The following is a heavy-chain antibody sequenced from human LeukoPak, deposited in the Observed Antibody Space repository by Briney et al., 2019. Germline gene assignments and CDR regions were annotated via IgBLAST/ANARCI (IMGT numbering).Heavy chain of an antibody. CDR3: ARVLHAPYLIDS. J-gene: IGHJ4*02. Sequence: SETLSLTCSVSDSSITSTYYWAWLRQPPGKGLERIATVFRLQTVRTFNNPSLGSRVTMSLDPSHNQFSLNLTSVTAADTALYFCARVLHAPYLIDSWGQGTLVTVSS. V-gene: IGHV4-38-2*02. D-gene: IGHD2-8*01. CDR2: VFRLQTVRT. CDR1: DSSITSTYY.